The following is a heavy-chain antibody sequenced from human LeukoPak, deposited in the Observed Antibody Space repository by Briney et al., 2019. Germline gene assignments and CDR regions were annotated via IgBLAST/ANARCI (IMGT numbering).Heavy chain of an antibody. CDR1: GGSFSGYY. V-gene: IGHV4-34*01. CDR3: ARGREGYKTPFDS. CDR2: INHSGST. D-gene: IGHD5-12*01. J-gene: IGHJ4*02. Sequence: SETLSLACAVYGGSFSGYYWSWIRQPPGKGLEWIGEINHSGSTNYNPSLKSRVTISVDTSKNQFSLKLSSVTAADTAVYYCARGREGYKTPFDSGGQGPLVPVPS.